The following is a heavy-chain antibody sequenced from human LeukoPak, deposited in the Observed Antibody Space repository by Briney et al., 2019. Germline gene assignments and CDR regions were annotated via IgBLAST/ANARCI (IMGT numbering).Heavy chain of an antibody. CDR2: IWYDGSNK. D-gene: IGHD3-3*01. CDR1: GFTFSSYG. Sequence: GGSLRLSCAASGFTFSSYGMHWVRQAPGKGLEWVAVIWYDGSNKYYADSVKGRFTISRDNSKNTLYLQMNSLRAEDTAVYYCAKDGGGLFAARWMDVWGKGTTVTVSS. J-gene: IGHJ6*04. V-gene: IGHV3-33*06. CDR3: AKDGGGLFAARWMDV.